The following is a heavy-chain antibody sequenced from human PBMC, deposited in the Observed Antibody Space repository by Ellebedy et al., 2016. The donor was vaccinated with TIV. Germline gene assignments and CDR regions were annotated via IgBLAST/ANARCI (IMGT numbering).Heavy chain of an antibody. D-gene: IGHD4-17*01. CDR2: INQDGSDK. Sequence: GESLKISCAASRFSFSSYWMSWVRQPPGKGLEWVANINQDGSDKYYVDSVKGRFTISRDNAKNSLYLQMNSLRADDTSVYYCATDGSYGDFLSPAHALVIWGQGTVVTVSS. CDR1: RFSFSSYW. J-gene: IGHJ3*02. V-gene: IGHV3-7*01. CDR3: ATDGSYGDFLSPAHALVI.